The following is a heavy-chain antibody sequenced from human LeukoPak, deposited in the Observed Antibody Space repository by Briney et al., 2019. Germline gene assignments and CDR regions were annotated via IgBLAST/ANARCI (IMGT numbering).Heavy chain of an antibody. J-gene: IGHJ4*02. CDR1: GGSISSHY. D-gene: IGHD4-11*01. Sequence: SGTLSLTCTVSGGSISSHYWSWIRQPPGKGLEWIGYIYYSGSTNYNPSLKSRVTISVDTSKNQFSLKLSSVTAADTAVYYCARGDYTHDYWGQGTLVTVSS. CDR2: IYYSGST. V-gene: IGHV4-59*11. CDR3: ARGDYTHDY.